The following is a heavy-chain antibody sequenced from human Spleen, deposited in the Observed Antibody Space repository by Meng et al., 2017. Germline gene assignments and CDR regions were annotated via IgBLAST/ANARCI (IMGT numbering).Heavy chain of an antibody. V-gene: IGHV3-15*01. CDR3: ATGAAAADH. CDR1: GLSFTDAW. CDR2: IKRNSDGGTI. D-gene: IGHD6-13*01. Sequence: VRVVVCGGGLVKPGVSLDLCCVASGLSFTDAWMSWVRQAPGKGLEWVGRIKRNSDGGTIDYAAPVKGRFTISRDDSKNTLYLQMDSLITEDTAVYFCATGAAAADHWGQGTLVTVFS. J-gene: IGHJ4*02.